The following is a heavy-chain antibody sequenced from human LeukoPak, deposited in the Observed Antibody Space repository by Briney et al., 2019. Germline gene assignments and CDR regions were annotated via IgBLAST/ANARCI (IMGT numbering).Heavy chain of an antibody. Sequence: GGSLRLSCAASGFTFSSYWMSWVRQAPGKGLEWVANIKQDGSEKYYVDSVKGRFTISRDNAKNSLYLQMNSLRPEDTAVYYCARDSITVIVVVPNFDYWGQGTLVTVSS. J-gene: IGHJ4*02. CDR2: IKQDGSEK. CDR1: GFTFSSYW. D-gene: IGHD3-22*01. CDR3: ARDSITVIVVVPNFDY. V-gene: IGHV3-7*01.